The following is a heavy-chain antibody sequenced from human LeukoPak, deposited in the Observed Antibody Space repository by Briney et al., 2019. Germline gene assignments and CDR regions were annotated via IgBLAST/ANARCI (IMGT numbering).Heavy chain of an antibody. CDR1: GFTFSDYY. D-gene: IGHD5-18*01. Sequence: GGSLRLSCAASGFTFSDYYMSWIRQAPGKGLEWVSYISSSSSYTNYADSVKGRFTISRDNAKNSLYLQMNSLRAEDTAVYYCARRMQNVDTAVVNYFDYWGQGTLVTVSS. V-gene: IGHV3-11*03. J-gene: IGHJ4*02. CDR3: ARRMQNVDTAVVNYFDY. CDR2: ISSSSSYT.